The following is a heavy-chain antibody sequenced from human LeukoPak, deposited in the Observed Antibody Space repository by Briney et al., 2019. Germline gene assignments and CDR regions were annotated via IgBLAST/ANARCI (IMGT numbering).Heavy chain of an antibody. CDR3: TTGGSVIVAGTRAFDI. J-gene: IGHJ3*02. V-gene: IGHV3-15*07. CDR1: GFTFSSYG. Sequence: GGSLRLSCAASGFTFSSYGMNWVRQAPGKGLEWVGRIKSEIDGGTTDYAAPVQGRFTISRDDSQGTLYLQMNSLKTEDTAVYYCTTGGSVIVAGTRAFDIWGQGTLVTVSS. D-gene: IGHD5-12*01. CDR2: IKSEIDGGTT.